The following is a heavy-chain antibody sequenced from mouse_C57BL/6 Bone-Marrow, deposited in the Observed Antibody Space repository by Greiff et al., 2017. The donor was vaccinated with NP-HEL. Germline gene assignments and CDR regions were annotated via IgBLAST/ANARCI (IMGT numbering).Heavy chain of an antibody. CDR2: IYPRSGNT. CDR1: GYTFTSYG. D-gene: IGHD1-1*01. Sequence: QVQLQQSGAELARPGASVKLSCKASGYTFTSYGISWVKQRTGQGLEWIGEIYPRSGNTYYNEKFKGKATLTADKSSSTAYMELRSLTSEDSAVYFYARRGSYYYGSSPFAYWGQGTLVTVSA. CDR3: ARRGSYYYGSSPFAY. J-gene: IGHJ3*01. V-gene: IGHV1-81*01.